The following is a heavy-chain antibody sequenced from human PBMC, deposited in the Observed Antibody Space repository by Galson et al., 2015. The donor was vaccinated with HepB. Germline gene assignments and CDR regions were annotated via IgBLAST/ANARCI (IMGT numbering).Heavy chain of an antibody. CDR1: GFTLSSYW. CDR3: VRGRLGAYGVDV. J-gene: IGHJ6*02. V-gene: IGHV3-74*01. Sequence: SLRLSCAASGFTLSSYWMHWVRQPPGKGLVWVARINSDGSSTSYADSVKGRFTISRDNAKNTVYPQVNSLRAEDMAVYYCVRGRLGAYGVDVWGQGTPVTVSS. CDR2: INSDGSST. D-gene: IGHD2-21*01.